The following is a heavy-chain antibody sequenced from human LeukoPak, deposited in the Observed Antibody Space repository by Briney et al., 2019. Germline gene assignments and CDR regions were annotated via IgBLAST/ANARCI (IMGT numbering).Heavy chain of an antibody. V-gene: IGHV1-46*01. CDR3: ARDTYRYSYGYTQFAY. J-gene: IGHJ4*02. CDR1: GYTFTSYY. D-gene: IGHD5-18*01. CDR2: INPSGGST. Sequence: ASVKVSCKASGYTFTSYYMHWVRQAPGQGLEWMGIINPSGGSTSYAQKFQGRVTMTRDTSTSTVYMELSSLRSEDTAVYYCARDTYRYSYGYTQFAYWGQGTLVTVSS.